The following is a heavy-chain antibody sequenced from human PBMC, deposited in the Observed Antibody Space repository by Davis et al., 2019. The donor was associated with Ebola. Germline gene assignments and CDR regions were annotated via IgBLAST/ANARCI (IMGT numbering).Heavy chain of an antibody. CDR3: VRAEGYGWFPSGN. D-gene: IGHD3-10*01. J-gene: IGHJ4*01. V-gene: IGHV3-7*03. Sequence: GESLKISCAASGFTLSSYAMNWVRQAPGKGLECLAMIKHDGRDKYYMHSVEGRFTISRDNARSSLYLQMNSLRAEDTAVYYCVRAEGYGWFPSGNWGHGTLVTVSS. CDR1: GFTLSSYA. CDR2: IKHDGRDK.